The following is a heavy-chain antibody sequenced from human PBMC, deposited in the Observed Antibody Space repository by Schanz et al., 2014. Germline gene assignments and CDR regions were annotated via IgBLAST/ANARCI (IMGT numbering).Heavy chain of an antibody. Sequence: EVQLVESGGGLVQPGRSLRLSCAASGFTFSSYAMSWVRQAPGKGLEWVSAISGSGGDTYYADSVKGRFTISRDNSKNMLYLQMNSLRGEDTAVYYCATQYCSGTTCYTDSWDHWGQGTLVTVSS. J-gene: IGHJ4*01. CDR2: ISGSGGDT. D-gene: IGHD2-2*02. V-gene: IGHV3-23*04. CDR3: ATQYCSGTTCYTDSWDH. CDR1: GFTFSSYA.